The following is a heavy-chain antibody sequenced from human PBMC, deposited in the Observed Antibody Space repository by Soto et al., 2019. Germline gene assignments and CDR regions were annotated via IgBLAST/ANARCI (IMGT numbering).Heavy chain of an antibody. CDR1: GGSTTNYY. D-gene: IGHD6-19*01. J-gene: IGHJ4*02. CDR2: IYYSGSTNYT. V-gene: IGHV4-59*01. CDR3: ARVRTVAGNPVLEY. Sequence: PSETLSLTCTVSGGSTTNYYWSWIRQPPGKGLDWIGYIYYSGSTNYTNYNSSLKSRVTISVDTSKNQFSLKLNSVTAADTAVYYCARVRTVAGNPVLEYWGQGTLVTVSS.